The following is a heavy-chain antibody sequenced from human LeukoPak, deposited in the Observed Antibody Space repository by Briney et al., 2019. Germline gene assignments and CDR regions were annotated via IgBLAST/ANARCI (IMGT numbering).Heavy chain of an antibody. D-gene: IGHD3-10*01. Sequence: GESLRISCEVFGYSFNAFWITWMRQMPVKGLEWMGKIDPIDLSTEYSPSSQGHVTMSVDESVSTAYLQWSSLKASDTAMYYCARVRGAGTYQADYWGQGTQVIVSS. CDR2: IDPIDLST. CDR1: GYSFNAFW. J-gene: IGHJ4*02. V-gene: IGHV5-10-1*01. CDR3: ARVRGAGTYQADY.